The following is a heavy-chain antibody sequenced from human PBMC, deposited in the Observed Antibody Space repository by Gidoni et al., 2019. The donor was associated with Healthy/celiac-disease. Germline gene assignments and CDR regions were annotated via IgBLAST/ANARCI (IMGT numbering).Heavy chain of an antibody. CDR1: GGTFSSYA. CDR2: IIPIFGTA. Sequence: QVQLVQSGAEVKKPGASVKVSCNASGGTFSSYAISWVRQAPGQGLEWMGGIIPIFGTANYAQKFQGRVTITADESTSTAYMELSSLRSEDTAVYYCARERDYYYMDVWGKGTTVTVSS. V-gene: IGHV1-69*01. J-gene: IGHJ6*03. CDR3: ARERDYYYMDV.